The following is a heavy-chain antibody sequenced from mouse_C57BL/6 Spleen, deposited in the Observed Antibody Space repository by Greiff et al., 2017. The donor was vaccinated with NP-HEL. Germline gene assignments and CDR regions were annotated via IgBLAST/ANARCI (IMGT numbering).Heavy chain of an antibody. D-gene: IGHD2-10*02. J-gene: IGHJ2*01. CDR3: ARGYEFDY. V-gene: IGHV1-22*01. CDR2: INPNNGGT. Sequence: EVKVVESGPELVKPGASVKMSCKASGYTFTDYNMHWVKQSHGKSLEWIGYINPNNGGTSYNQKFKGKATLTVNKSSSTAYMELRSLTSEDSAVYYCARGYEFDYWGQGTTLTVSS. CDR1: GYTFTDYN.